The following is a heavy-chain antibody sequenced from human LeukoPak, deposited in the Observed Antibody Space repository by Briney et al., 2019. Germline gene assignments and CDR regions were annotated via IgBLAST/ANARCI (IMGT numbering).Heavy chain of an antibody. Sequence: SETLSLTCTVSGGSISSSSYYWSWIRQPPGKGLEWIGEINHSGSTNYNPSLKSRVTISVDTSKNQFSLKLSSVTAADTAVYYCARLVVPAAKVYDYCYYYMDVWGKGTTVTVSS. CDR1: GGSISSSSYY. D-gene: IGHD2-2*01. V-gene: IGHV4-39*07. CDR3: ARLVVPAAKVYDYCYYYMDV. J-gene: IGHJ6*03. CDR2: INHSGST.